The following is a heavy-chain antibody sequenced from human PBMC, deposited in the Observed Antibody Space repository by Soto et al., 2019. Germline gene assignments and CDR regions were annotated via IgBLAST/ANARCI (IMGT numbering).Heavy chain of an antibody. CDR1: GNTFSNYA. Sequence: VQLLESGGGLVPPGGFLRLSCEASGNTFSNYAMTWVRQAPGKGLEWVSAISGSGGSTYYAGSVKGRFTISRDNSKNTLFLHMNSLRAEDTAIYYCAKAPASSLTASRPFDEWGQGTLVTVSS. CDR2: ISGSGGST. J-gene: IGHJ4*02. CDR3: AKAPASSLTASRPFDE. V-gene: IGHV3-23*01. D-gene: IGHD5-18*01.